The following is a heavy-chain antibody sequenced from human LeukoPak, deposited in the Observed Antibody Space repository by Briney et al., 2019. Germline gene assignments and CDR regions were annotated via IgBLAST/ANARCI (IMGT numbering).Heavy chain of an antibody. V-gene: IGHV3-48*04. D-gene: IGHD3-10*01. CDR3: ARASGFWWFDP. CDR1: GFTFSSYS. J-gene: IGHJ5*02. CDR2: ISSSSSTI. Sequence: PGGSLRLSCAASGFTFSSYSMNWVRQAPGKGLEWVSYISSSSSTIYYADSVKGRFTISRDNAKNSLYLQMNSLRAEDTAVYYCARASGFWWFDPWGQGTLVTVSS.